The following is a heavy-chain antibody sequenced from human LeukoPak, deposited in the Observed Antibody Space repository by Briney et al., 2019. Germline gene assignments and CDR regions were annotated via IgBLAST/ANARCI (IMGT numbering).Heavy chain of an antibody. J-gene: IGHJ4*02. V-gene: IGHV3-30*18. CDR1: GITFSSYA. D-gene: IGHD1-26*01. CDR3: AKDRGMGYSGTYYVDY. CDR2: ISYDGSNK. Sequence: GGSLRLSCAASGITFSSYAMHWVRQAPGKGLEWVAVISYDGSNKNYADSVKGRFSISRDNSKNTLYLQMNSLRAEDTAVYYCAKDRGMGYSGTYYVDYWGRGTLVIVSS.